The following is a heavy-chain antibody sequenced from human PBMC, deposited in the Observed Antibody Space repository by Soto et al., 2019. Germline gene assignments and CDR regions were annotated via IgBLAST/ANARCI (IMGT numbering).Heavy chain of an antibody. CDR3: ARVGMATIMYYYYGMDV. CDR1: GFTFSSYS. Sequence: GGSLRLSCAASGFTFSSYSMNWVRQAPGKGLEWVSSISSSSSYIYYADSVKGRFTISRDNAKNSPYLQMNSLRAEDTAVYYCARVGMATIMYYYYGMDVWGQGTTVTVSS. CDR2: ISSSSSYI. V-gene: IGHV3-21*01. J-gene: IGHJ6*02. D-gene: IGHD5-12*01.